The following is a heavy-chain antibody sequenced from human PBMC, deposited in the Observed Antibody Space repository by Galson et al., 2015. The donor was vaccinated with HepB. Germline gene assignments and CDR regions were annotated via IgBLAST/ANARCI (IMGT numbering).Heavy chain of an antibody. J-gene: IGHJ4*02. V-gene: IGHV3-23*01. CDR2: MGVNAGNT. Sequence: SLRLSCAASGFTFSSLGMTWVRQAPGKGLECVSAMGVNAGNTDYADSVKGRFTISRDNSKSMLYLQMNNLRAEDTAVYYCAKGTTNIDYWGQGTLVTVSS. CDR3: AKGTTNIDY. D-gene: IGHD1-1*01. CDR1: GFTFSSLG.